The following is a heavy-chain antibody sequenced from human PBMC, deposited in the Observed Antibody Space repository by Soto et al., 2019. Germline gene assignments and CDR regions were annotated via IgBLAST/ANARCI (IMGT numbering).Heavy chain of an antibody. Sequence: QVQLQESGPGLVKPSQTLSLTCTVSGGSISSGGYYWSWIRQHPGKGLEWIGYIYYSGSTYYNPALKSRVTISVDTSKNQFSLKLSSVTAADTAVYYCARARGEIFGVVNCYFDYWGQGTLVTVSS. D-gene: IGHD3-3*01. J-gene: IGHJ4*02. CDR2: IYYSGST. CDR3: ARARGEIFGVVNCYFDY. CDR1: GGSISSGGYY. V-gene: IGHV4-31*03.